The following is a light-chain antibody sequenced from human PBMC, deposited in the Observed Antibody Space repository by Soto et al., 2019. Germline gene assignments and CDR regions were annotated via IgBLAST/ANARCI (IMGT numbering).Light chain of an antibody. CDR1: QSISNF. CDR3: QQSYSTPLT. J-gene: IGKJ4*01. V-gene: IGKV1-39*01. Sequence: DIPMTQSPSSLSASVGDSVTITCRASQSISNFLNWYQQKPGKAPKLLIYTASSLQSGVPPRFSGIGSGTDFTLSISSLQPEDFATYYCQQSYSTPLTFGGGTKVEIK. CDR2: TAS.